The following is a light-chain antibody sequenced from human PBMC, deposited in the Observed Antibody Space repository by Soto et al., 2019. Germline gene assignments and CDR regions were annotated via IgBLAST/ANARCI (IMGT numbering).Light chain of an antibody. CDR2: EAS. J-gene: IGKJ4*01. Sequence: DIQMTQSPTTLSASVGDRVTITCRGSHSIIKWLAWYQQKPGKAPNLLIYEASTLQSGVPSRLSGSGSGTEFTLTISSLQPDDSATYYCQQYNTFLTFGGGTKVDIK. CDR3: QQYNTFLT. V-gene: IGKV1-5*03. CDR1: HSIIKW.